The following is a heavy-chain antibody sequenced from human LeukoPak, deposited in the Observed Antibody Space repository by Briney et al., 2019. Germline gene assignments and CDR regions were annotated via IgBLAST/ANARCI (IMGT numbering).Heavy chain of an antibody. CDR1: GASISDSNYY. CDR3: ARGFRGTTVTTPFDY. Sequence: PSETLSLTCTVSGASISDSNYYWGWVRQPPGKGLEWIGSIYYSGNTYYNPSLKSRVTISIGTSKKEFSLKVTSVTAADTAVYYCARGFRGTTVTTPFDYWGQGTLVTVSS. V-gene: IGHV4-39*01. J-gene: IGHJ4*01. D-gene: IGHD4-11*01. CDR2: IYYSGNT.